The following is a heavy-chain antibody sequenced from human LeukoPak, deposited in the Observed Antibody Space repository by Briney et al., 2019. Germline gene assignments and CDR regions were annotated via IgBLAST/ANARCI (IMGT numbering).Heavy chain of an antibody. CDR2: ISGSGGST. V-gene: IGHV3-23*01. CDR1: GFTFSSYA. J-gene: IGHJ4*02. CDR3: AKDNGYCSGGSCYPYYFDY. Sequence: GGSLRLSCAASGFTFSSYAMSWFRQAPEKGLEWVSAISGSGGSTYYADSVKGRFTISRDNSKNTLYLQMNSLRAEDTAVYYCAKDNGYCSGGSCYPYYFDYWGQGTLVTVSS. D-gene: IGHD2-15*01.